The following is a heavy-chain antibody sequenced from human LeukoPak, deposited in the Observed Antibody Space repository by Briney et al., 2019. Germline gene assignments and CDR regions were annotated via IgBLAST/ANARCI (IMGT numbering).Heavy chain of an antibody. V-gene: IGHV4-39*01. D-gene: IGHD3-10*01. Sequence: PSETLSLTCTVSGDSISSSSYYWGWIRQPPGKGLEWIGSIYYSGSTYYNPSLKSRVTISVDTSKNQFSLKLSSVTAADTAVYYCARTYYYGSLYYWGQGTLVTVSS. CDR3: ARTYYYGSLYY. CDR2: IYYSGST. CDR1: GDSISSSSYY. J-gene: IGHJ4*02.